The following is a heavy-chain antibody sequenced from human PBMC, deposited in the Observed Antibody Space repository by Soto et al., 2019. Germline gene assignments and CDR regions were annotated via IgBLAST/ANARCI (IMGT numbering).Heavy chain of an antibody. V-gene: IGHV3-7*01. CDR2: INQDGSEK. CDR1: GFSFSSNW. CDR3: FNVAFGY. J-gene: IGHJ4*02. Sequence: GGSLRLSCTASGFSFSSNWMSWVRQTPGKGPEWVANINQDGSEKYCADSVKGRFTISRDNAKNSLYLQMDSLRVEDTALYYCFNVAFGYWGRGTLVTVSS.